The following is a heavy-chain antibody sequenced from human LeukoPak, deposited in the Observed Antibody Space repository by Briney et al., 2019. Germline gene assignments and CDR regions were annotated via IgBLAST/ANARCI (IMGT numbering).Heavy chain of an antibody. CDR2: ISSSSSYI. D-gene: IGHD2-8*01. J-gene: IGHJ4*02. Sequence: GGSLRLSCAASGFTFSSYSMNWVRQAPGKGLEWVSSISSSSSYIYYADLVKGRFTISRDNAKNSLYLQMNSLRAEDTAVYYCARELMEMVYAIFDYWGQGTLVTVSS. CDR1: GFTFSSYS. CDR3: ARELMEMVYAIFDY. V-gene: IGHV3-21*01.